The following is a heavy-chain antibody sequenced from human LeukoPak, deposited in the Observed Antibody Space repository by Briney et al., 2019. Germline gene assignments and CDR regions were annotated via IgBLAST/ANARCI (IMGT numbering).Heavy chain of an antibody. Sequence: PSETLPLTCTVSGGSISSYYWSWIRQPPGKGLEWIGYIYYSGSTNYNPSLKSRVTISVDTSKNQFSLKLSSVTAADTAVYYCARGQCSGGSCNWFDPWGQGTLVTVSS. CDR1: GGSISSYY. V-gene: IGHV4-59*01. J-gene: IGHJ5*02. CDR3: ARGQCSGGSCNWFDP. D-gene: IGHD2-15*01. CDR2: IYYSGST.